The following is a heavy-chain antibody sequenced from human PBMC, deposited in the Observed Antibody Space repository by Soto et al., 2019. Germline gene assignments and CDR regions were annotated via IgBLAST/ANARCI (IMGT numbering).Heavy chain of an antibody. D-gene: IGHD2-2*01. Sequence: QVQLVQSGAEEKKPGASVKVSCKASGYTFTSYAMHWVRHAPGQRPEWMGWINAGNGNTKYSQQFQGRVTITWDTAASTAYMELSSLRSEDTAVYYCARDRCISTSCDRPGFDPCGKGPLVTVSS. CDR1: GYTFTSYA. J-gene: IGHJ5*02. CDR2: INAGNGNT. CDR3: ARDRCISTSCDRPGFDP. V-gene: IGHV1-3*05.